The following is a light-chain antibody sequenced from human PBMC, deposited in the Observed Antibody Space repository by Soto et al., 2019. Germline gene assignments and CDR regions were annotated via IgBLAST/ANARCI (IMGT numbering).Light chain of an antibody. J-gene: IGKJ1*01. CDR3: QQYGGSPRT. Sequence: VTLSCRASQSINSFLAWYQQRRGQAPRLLIHGASNRATGIPDRFSGSGSGPDFTLTISRLEPEDFAVYYCQQYGGSPRTFGQGTKV. CDR1: QSINSF. CDR2: GAS. V-gene: IGKV3-20*01.